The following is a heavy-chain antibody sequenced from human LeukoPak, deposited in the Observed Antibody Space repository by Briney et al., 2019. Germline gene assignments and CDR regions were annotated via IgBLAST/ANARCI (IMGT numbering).Heavy chain of an antibody. J-gene: IGHJ4*02. D-gene: IGHD6-19*01. CDR3: ATGFEPGYSSGWYDY. CDR1: GYTLTELS. CDR2: FDPEDGET. V-gene: IGHV1-24*01. Sequence: ASVKVSCKVSGYTLTELSMHWVRQAPGKGLEWMGGFDPEDGETIYAQKFQGRVTMTEDTSTDTAYMELSSLRSEDTAVYYCATGFEPGYSSGWYDYWGQGTLVTASS.